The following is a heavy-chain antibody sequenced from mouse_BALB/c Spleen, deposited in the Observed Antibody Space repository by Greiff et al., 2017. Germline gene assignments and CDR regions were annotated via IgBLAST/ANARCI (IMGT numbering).Heavy chain of an antibody. D-gene: IGHD2-1*01. CDR2: ISYDGSN. CDR3: ARDYYGNYYAMDY. V-gene: IGHV3-6*02. CDR1: GYSITSGYY. J-gene: IGHJ4*01. Sequence: EVQLQQSGPGLVKPSQSLSLTCSVTGYSITSGYYWNWIRQFPGNKLEWMGYISYDGSNNYNPSLKNRISITRDTSKNQFFLKLNSVTTEDTATYYCARDYYGNYYAMDYWGQGTSVTVSS.